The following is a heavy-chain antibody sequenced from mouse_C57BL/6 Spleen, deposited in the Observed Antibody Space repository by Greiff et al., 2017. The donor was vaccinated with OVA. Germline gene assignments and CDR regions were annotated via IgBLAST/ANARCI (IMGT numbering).Heavy chain of an antibody. V-gene: IGHV1-50*01. J-gene: IGHJ2*01. D-gene: IGHD3-2*01. CDR3: ASRQLYYFDY. CDR2: IDPSDSYT. Sequence: QQSCKASGYTFTSYWMQWVKQRPGQGLEWIGEIDPSDSYTNYNQKFKGKATLTVDTSSSTAYMQLSSLTSEDSAVYYCASRQLYYFDYWGQGTTLTVSS. CDR1: GYTFTSYW.